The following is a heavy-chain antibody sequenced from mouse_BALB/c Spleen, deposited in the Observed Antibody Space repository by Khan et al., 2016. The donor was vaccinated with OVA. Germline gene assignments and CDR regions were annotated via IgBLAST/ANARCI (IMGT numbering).Heavy chain of an antibody. J-gene: IGHJ3*01. CDR2: INPCSGYT. V-gene: IGHV1-4*01. Sequence: QVQLQQSGAELARPGASVKMSCKASGYIFTSYMMHWVKQRPGQGLEWIGDINPCSGYTNYNQKFKDKATLTADKSSNTAYMQLSSLTSEDSAVYYCTRGGYGSFGYWGQGTLVTVSA. CDR3: TRGGYGSFGY. CDR1: GYIFTSYM. D-gene: IGHD1-1*01.